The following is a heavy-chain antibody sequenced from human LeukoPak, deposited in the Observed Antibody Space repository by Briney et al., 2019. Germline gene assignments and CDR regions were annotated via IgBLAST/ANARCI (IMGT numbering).Heavy chain of an antibody. Sequence: GGSLRLSCVASRFTFSSYTMSWVRQAPGKGLEWVSAISSTGGSTFYADSVKGRFTISRDNSKNTLYLQMNSLRAEDTAVYYCAKGYCSGGTCYYFDYWGQGTLVTVSS. CDR3: AKGYCSGGTCYYFDY. CDR2: ISSTGGST. V-gene: IGHV3-23*01. D-gene: IGHD2-15*01. CDR1: RFTFSSYT. J-gene: IGHJ4*02.